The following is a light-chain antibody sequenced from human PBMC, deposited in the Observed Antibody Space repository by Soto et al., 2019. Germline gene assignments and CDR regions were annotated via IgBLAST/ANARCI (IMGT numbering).Light chain of an antibody. J-gene: IGLJ2*01. CDR1: SSDVGAYNY. Sequence: QSVLTQPASVSGSPGQSITISCTGTSSDVGAYNYVSWYQQHPGKAPKLMIHNVNSRPSGVSNRFSGSESGNTASLSISGLQAEDEADYYCSSYTTSSTLVFGGGTQLTVL. V-gene: IGLV2-14*03. CDR2: NVN. CDR3: SSYTTSSTLV.